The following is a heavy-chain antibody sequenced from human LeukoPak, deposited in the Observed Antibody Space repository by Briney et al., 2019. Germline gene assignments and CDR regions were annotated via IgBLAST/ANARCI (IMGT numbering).Heavy chain of an antibody. V-gene: IGHV4-39*07. J-gene: IGHJ6*03. CDR1: GGSISSSNYY. CDR2: IYYSGST. D-gene: IGHD2-15*01. CDR3: ARGYCSGGSCYSYYYYNYMDV. Sequence: PSETLSLTCTVSGGSISSSNYYWGWIRQPPGKGLEWIANIYYSGSTYYNPSLKSRVTISVDTSKNQFSLKLSSVTAADTAVYYCARGYCSGGSCYSYYYYNYMDVWGKGTTVTVSS.